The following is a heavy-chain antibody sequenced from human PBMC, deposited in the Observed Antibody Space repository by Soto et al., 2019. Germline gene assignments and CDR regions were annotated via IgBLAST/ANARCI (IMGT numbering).Heavy chain of an antibody. D-gene: IGHD3-9*01. CDR3: SRPPPPSEYYDRGYDMEV. J-gene: IGHJ6*02. Sequence: SQTLSLTCAISGDSVSSNSAAWNWIRQSPSRGLEWLGRTYYRSKWYNDYAVSVKSRITINPDTSKNQFSLQLNSVTPEETALYYCSRPPPPSEYYDRGYDMEVVRQEATETVSS. CDR2: TYYRSKWYN. CDR1: GDSVSSNSAA. V-gene: IGHV6-1*01.